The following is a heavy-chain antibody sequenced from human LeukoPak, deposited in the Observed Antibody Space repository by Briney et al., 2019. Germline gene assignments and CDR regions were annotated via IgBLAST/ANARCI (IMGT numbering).Heavy chain of an antibody. D-gene: IGHD1-7*01. Sequence: PGRSLRLSCAASGFTFDDYAMHWVRQAPGKGLEWVSGISWNSGSIGYADSVKGRFTISRDNAKNSLYLQMNSLRAEDTAVYYCAREVKGDGITGTARYWGQGTLVTVSS. CDR1: GFTFDDYA. V-gene: IGHV3-9*01. CDR3: AREVKGDGITGTARY. CDR2: ISWNSGSI. J-gene: IGHJ4*02.